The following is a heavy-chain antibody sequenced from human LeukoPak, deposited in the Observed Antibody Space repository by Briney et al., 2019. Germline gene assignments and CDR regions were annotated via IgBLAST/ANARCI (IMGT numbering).Heavy chain of an antibody. CDR3: TTRGSDSGCPFF. CDR1: GFTFSNAW. D-gene: IGHD3-10*01. CDR2: IKSKTDGGTT. V-gene: IGHV3-15*01. J-gene: IGHJ4*02. Sequence: GGSLRLSCAASGFTFSNAWMVWVRQAPGEGLEWVGRIKSKTDGGTTDYAAPVKGRFTISRDDSKNTLYLEMNSLKTEDTAVYYCTTRGSDSGCPFFWGQGTLVTVSS.